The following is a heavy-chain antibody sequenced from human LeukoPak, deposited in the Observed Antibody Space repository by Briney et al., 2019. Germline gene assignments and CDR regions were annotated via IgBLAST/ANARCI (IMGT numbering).Heavy chain of an antibody. CDR1: GFTFSSYG. V-gene: IGHV3-30*18. Sequence: PGGSLRLSCVASGFTFSSYGMHWVRQAPGKGLEWVAVISYDGSNKYYADSVKGRFTISRDNSKNTLYLQMNSLRAEDTAAYYCAKDGDYGDLNFDYWGQGTLVTVSS. J-gene: IGHJ4*02. CDR3: AKDGDYGDLNFDY. D-gene: IGHD4-17*01. CDR2: ISYDGSNK.